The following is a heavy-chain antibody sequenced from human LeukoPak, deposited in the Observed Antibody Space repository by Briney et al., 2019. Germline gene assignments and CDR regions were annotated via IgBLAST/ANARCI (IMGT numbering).Heavy chain of an antibody. CDR3: ARGEFDGGVYFDY. J-gene: IGHJ4*02. D-gene: IGHD3-16*01. CDR1: GGSISSGSYF. V-gene: IGHV4-61*02. Sequence: PSETLSLTCTVSGGSISSGSYFWSWIRQPAGKGLEWNGRIYTSGSTNYNPSLKSRVTISVDKSKNQFSLKLSSVTAADTAVYYCARGEFDGGVYFDYWGQGTLVTVSS. CDR2: IYTSGST.